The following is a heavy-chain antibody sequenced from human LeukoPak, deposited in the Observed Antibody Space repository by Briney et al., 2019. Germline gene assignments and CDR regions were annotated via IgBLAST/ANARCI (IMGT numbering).Heavy chain of an antibody. Sequence: KPSETLSLTCTVSGGSISSYYWSWIRQPPGKGLEWIGYIYYSGSTNYNPSLKSRVTISVDTSKNQFSLKLSSVTAADTAVYYCARDLSSGVVRTAFDYWGQGTLVTVSS. J-gene: IGHJ4*02. D-gene: IGHD3-3*01. CDR3: ARDLSSGVVRTAFDY. CDR2: IYYSGST. CDR1: GGSISSYY. V-gene: IGHV4-59*01.